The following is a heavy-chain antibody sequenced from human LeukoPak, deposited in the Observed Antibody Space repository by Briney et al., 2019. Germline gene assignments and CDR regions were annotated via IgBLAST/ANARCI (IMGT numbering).Heavy chain of an antibody. CDR3: ASRARYSSPRGRSYFDY. J-gene: IGHJ4*02. CDR1: GGSISSSSYY. Sequence: PSETLSLTCTVSGGSISSSSYYWSWIRQPPGKGLEWIGEINHSGSTNYNPSLKSRVTISVDTSKNQFSLKLSSVTAADTAVYYCASRARYSSPRGRSYFDYWGQGTLVTVSS. V-gene: IGHV4-39*07. CDR2: INHSGST. D-gene: IGHD6-13*01.